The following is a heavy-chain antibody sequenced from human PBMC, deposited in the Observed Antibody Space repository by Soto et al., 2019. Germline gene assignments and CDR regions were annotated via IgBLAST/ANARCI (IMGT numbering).Heavy chain of an antibody. Sequence: EVQLVESGGGLIQPGGSLRLSCAASGFTVSSNYMSWVRQAPGKGLEWVSIIYSGGSTYYADSVKDRFTISRDNSKNTLFLEMNSLRAEDTAVYYCARLYSTSSAGDSWGQGTLVTVSS. D-gene: IGHD6-6*01. CDR3: ARLYSTSSAGDS. J-gene: IGHJ4*02. V-gene: IGHV3-53*01. CDR2: IYSGGST. CDR1: GFTVSSNY.